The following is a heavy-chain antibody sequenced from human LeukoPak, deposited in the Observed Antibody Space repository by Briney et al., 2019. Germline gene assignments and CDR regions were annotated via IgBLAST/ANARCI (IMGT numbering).Heavy chain of an antibody. CDR3: ARDSYDFWSGYYSDY. V-gene: IGHV4-61*02. Sequence: SQTLSLTCTVSGGSISSGSYYWSWIRQPAGKGLEWIVRIYTSGSTNYNPSLKSRVTISVDTSKNQFSLKLSSVTAADTAVYYCARDSYDFWSGYYSDYWGQGTLVTVSS. CDR2: IYTSGST. J-gene: IGHJ4*02. CDR1: GGSISSGSYY. D-gene: IGHD3-3*01.